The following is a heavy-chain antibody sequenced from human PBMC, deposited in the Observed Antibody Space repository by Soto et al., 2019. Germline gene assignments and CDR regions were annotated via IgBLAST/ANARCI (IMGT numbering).Heavy chain of an antibody. D-gene: IGHD4-17*01. J-gene: IGHJ4*02. CDR2: ISGYNGNT. Sequence: QVQLVQSGAEVKKPGASVRVTCKASGYTFTNFGISWVRQAPGQGLEWMGWISGYNGNTDYAQKLQGRVTMNTDTSTITAYMELRSLRSDDTAVYYCARFGVWGYGYYPYEPEDYWGQGTLVTVSS. CDR3: ARFGVWGYGYYPYEPEDY. CDR1: GYTFTNFG. V-gene: IGHV1-18*01.